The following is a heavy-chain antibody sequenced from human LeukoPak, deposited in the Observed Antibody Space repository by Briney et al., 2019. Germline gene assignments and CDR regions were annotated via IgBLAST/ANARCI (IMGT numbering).Heavy chain of an antibody. CDR2: ISAYNGNT. Sequence: GASVKVSCKASGYTFTSYGISWVRQAPGQGLEWMGWISAYNGNTNYAQKLQGRVTMTTDTSTSTAYMELRSLRSDDTAVYYCARDRDSYSSSWYFGYWGQGTLVTVSS. J-gene: IGHJ4*02. V-gene: IGHV1-18*01. CDR1: GYTFTSYG. CDR3: ARDRDSYSSSWYFGY. D-gene: IGHD6-13*01.